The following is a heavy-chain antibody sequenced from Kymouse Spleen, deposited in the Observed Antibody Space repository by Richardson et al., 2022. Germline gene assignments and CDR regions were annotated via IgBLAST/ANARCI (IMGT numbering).Heavy chain of an antibody. CDR3: ASLEYSSSSIFDY. Sequence: QVQLVESGGGVVQPGRSLRLSCAASGFTFSSYGMHWVRQAPGKGLEWVAVIWYDGSNKYYADSVKGRFTISRDNSKNTLYLQMNSLRAEDTAVYYCASLEYSSSSIFDYWGQGTLVTVSS. D-gene: IGHD6-6*01. J-gene: IGHJ4*02. CDR1: GFTFSSYG. CDR2: IWYDGSNK. V-gene: IGHV3-33*01.